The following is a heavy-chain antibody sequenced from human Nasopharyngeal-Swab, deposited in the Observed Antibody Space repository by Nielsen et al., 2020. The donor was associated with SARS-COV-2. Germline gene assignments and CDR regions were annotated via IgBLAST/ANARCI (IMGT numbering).Heavy chain of an antibody. D-gene: IGHD2-2*01. Sequence: SVEVSCKASGGTFSSYAISWVRQAPGQGLEWMGGIIPILGIANYAQKFQGRVTITADKSTSTAYMELSSLRSEDTAVYYCAREYGIVVVPAATGGMDVWGQGTTVTVSS. J-gene: IGHJ6*02. CDR2: IIPILGIA. CDR1: GGTFSSYA. V-gene: IGHV1-69*10. CDR3: AREYGIVVVPAATGGMDV.